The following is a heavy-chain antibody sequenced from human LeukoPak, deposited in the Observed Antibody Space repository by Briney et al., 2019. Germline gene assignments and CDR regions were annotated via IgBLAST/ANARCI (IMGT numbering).Heavy chain of an antibody. CDR2: ISSSGSTI. CDR3: AELGITMIGGV. V-gene: IGHV3-48*04. CDR1: GFPFSSHG. Sequence: GGSLRLSCAGSGFPFSSHGMNWVRQAPGKGLEWVSYISSSGSTIYYADSVKGRFTISRDNAKNSLYLQMNSLRAEDTAVYYCAELGITMIGGVWGKGTTVTISS. J-gene: IGHJ6*04. D-gene: IGHD3-10*02.